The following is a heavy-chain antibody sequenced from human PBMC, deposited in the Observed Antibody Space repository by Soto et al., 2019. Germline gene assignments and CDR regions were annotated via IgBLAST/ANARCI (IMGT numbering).Heavy chain of an antibody. CDR2: IYRGLAT. CDR1: GFIVSNTD. J-gene: IGHJ3*01. CDR3: ARASSASSRADSFEL. Sequence: XESLRVSCAVSGFIVSNTDRSGVRNAPGKGLEWISGIYRGLATYYADSVNGRFTISRDDSRNTVYLQMNSLTTEDTSVYFCARASSASSRADSFELWRQGTTLT. D-gene: IGHD6-25*01. V-gene: IGHV3-53*01.